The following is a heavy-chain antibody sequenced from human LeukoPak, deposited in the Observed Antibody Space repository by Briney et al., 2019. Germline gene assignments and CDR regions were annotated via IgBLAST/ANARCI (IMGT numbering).Heavy chain of an antibody. J-gene: IGHJ6*02. CDR2: ISSSSSYI. V-gene: IGHV3-21*01. CDR3: ARDVAVAGKLRYYYGMDV. D-gene: IGHD6-19*01. Sequence: GGSLRLSCAASGFTLSSYTMNWVRQAPGKGLEWVSSISSSSSYIFYADSVKGRFTISRDNAKNSLYLQMNSLRAEDTAVYYCARDVAVAGKLRYYYGMDVWGQGTTVTVSS. CDR1: GFTLSSYT.